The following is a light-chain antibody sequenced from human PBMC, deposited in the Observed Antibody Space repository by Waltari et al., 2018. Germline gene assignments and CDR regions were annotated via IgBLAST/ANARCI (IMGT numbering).Light chain of an antibody. Sequence: HSALTQPASVSGSPGQSITIPCSGTHNDVGNNNTFSWYQQHPGRVPKLIIYEVSERPSGVSDRFSGSKSGNTASLTISGLQPDDEADYYCFSYTRSITFVFGGGTKLTVL. J-gene: IGLJ2*01. V-gene: IGLV2-23*02. CDR2: EVS. CDR1: HNDVGNNNT. CDR3: FSYTRSITFV.